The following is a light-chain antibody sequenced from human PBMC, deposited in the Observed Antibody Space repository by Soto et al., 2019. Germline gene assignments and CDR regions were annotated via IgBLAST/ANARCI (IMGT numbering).Light chain of an antibody. V-gene: IGLV2-23*01. CDR2: EGS. CDR1: SSDVGSYNL. Sequence: QSALTQPASVSGSPGQSITISCTGTSSDVGSYNLVSWYQQHPGKDPKLMIYEGSKRPSGVSNRFSGSKSGNTASLTISGLQAEDEADYYCCSYAGSSPVVFGGGTKLTVL. CDR3: CSYAGSSPVV. J-gene: IGLJ2*01.